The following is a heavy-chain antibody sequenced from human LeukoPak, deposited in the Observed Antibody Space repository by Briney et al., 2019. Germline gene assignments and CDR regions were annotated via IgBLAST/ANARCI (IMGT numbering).Heavy chain of an antibody. D-gene: IGHD6-19*01. V-gene: IGHV3-23*01. Sequence: GGSLRLSCAASGFTFSSYAMSWVRQAPGKGPEWVSAISGSGGSTYYADSVKGRFTISRDNSKNTLYLQMNSLRAEDTAVYYCAKAVFKVAGMSPYFDYWGQGTLVTVSS. J-gene: IGHJ4*02. CDR2: ISGSGGST. CDR1: GFTFSSYA. CDR3: AKAVFKVAGMSPYFDY.